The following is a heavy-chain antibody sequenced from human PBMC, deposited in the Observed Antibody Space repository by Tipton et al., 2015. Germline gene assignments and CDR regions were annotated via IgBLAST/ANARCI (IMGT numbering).Heavy chain of an antibody. CDR3: ARDLEHGMDV. D-gene: IGHD5-24*01. J-gene: IGHJ6*02. CDR1: GGSISSSSYS. CDR2: LSYSGKT. V-gene: IGHV4-39*07. Sequence: TLSLTCAVSGGSISSSSYSWGWIRQPPGKGLEWIGSLSYSGKTDYNPPLRSRVTISVDTSKNQFSLKLSSVTAADTAVYYCARDLEHGMDVWGQGTTVTVSS.